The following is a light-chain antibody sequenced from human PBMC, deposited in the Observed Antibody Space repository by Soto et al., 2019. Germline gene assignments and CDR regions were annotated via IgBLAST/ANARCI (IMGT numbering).Light chain of an antibody. CDR2: GTS. CDR3: QQFGDSLWT. J-gene: IGKJ1*01. CDR1: QRGNKGY. V-gene: IGKV3-20*01. Sequence: ENVLTQSPDTLSLYPGEGATLSCRASQRGNKGYLAWYQQKPGQAPKLLIYGTSSRATGVPDRFSASGSATYFTLTSSRLEPEDFAVYYCQQFGDSLWTFGQGTRVE.